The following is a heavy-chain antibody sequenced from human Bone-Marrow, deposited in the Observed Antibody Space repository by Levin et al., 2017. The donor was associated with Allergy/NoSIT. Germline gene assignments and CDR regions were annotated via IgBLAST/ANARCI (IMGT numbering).Heavy chain of an antibody. CDR2: INPNSGDT. V-gene: IGHV1-2*02. J-gene: IGHJ6*02. Sequence: ASVKVSCKASGYTFSGHYLHWVRQAPGQGLEWIGWINPNSGDTTYAEDFQGRVTLTRETSISTAYMELRRLRSDDTAVYYCARVWDYGSLRAAMDVWGQGTPVTVSS. CDR1: GYTFSGHY. D-gene: IGHD3-10*01. CDR3: ARVWDYGSLRAAMDV.